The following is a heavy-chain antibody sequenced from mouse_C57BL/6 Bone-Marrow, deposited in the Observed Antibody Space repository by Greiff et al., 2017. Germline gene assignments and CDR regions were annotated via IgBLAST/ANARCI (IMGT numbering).Heavy chain of an antibody. CDR2: IYPGSGST. CDR3: ARKGKDGYYGGFAY. Sequence: QVQLQQPGAELVKPGASVKMSCKASGYTFTSYWITWVQQRPGQGLEWIGDIYPGSGSTNYNEKFKGKATLTVDTSSSSAYMQLSSLTSGDSAVYYCARKGKDGYYGGFAYWGQGTLVTVSA. CDR1: GYTFTSYW. V-gene: IGHV1-55*01. D-gene: IGHD2-3*01. J-gene: IGHJ3*01.